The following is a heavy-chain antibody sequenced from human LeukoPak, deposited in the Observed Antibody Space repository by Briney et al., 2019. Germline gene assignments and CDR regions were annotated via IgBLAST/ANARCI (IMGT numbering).Heavy chain of an antibody. J-gene: IGHJ6*02. CDR3: ARASITIFGVVTDYYYYGMDV. CDR1: GGTFSSYA. D-gene: IGHD3-3*01. V-gene: IGHV1-69*04. CDR2: IIPILGIA. Sequence: SVKVSCKASGGTFSSYAISWVRQAPGQGLEWMGRIIPILGIANYAQKFQGRVTITADKSTSTAYMELSSLRSEDTAVYYCARASITIFGVVTDYYYYGMDVWGQGTTVTVSS.